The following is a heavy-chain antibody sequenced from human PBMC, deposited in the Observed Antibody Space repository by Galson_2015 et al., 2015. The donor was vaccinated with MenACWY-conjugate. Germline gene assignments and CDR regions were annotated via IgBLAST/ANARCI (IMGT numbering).Heavy chain of an antibody. D-gene: IGHD1-26*01. J-gene: IGHJ4*02. Sequence: SPRLSCAASGFIFNTYWMHWVRQAPGKGLVWVSRISPGGSSTTYADSVKDRFTISRDNAKNTLYLQMNSLRPEDTAVFYCGKTRGASFYFDSWGQGTLVTVSS. CDR2: ISPGGSST. CDR1: GFIFNTYW. V-gene: IGHV3-74*01. CDR3: GKTRGASFYFDS.